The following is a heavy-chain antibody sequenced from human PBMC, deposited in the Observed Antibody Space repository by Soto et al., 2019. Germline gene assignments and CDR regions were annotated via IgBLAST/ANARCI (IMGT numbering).Heavy chain of an antibody. D-gene: IGHD6-6*01. CDR2: IYYSGST. V-gene: IGHV4-30-4*01. CDR3: ARDFRRLVGEVYYGMDA. J-gene: IGHJ6*02. Sequence: LSLTCTVSGGSISSGDYYWSWIRQPPGKGLEWIGYIYYSGSTYYNPSLKSRVTISVDTSKNQFSLKLTSVTAADTAVYDCARDFRRLVGEVYYGMDAWGQGTTVTVSS. CDR1: GGSISSGDYY.